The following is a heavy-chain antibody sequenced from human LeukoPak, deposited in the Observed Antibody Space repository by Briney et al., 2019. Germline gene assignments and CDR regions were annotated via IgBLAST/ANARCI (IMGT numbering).Heavy chain of an antibody. D-gene: IGHD3-22*01. Sequence: VGSLRLSCAASGFTFSSYSMNWVRQAPGKGLEWVSSISSSSSYIYYADSVKGRFTISRDNAKNSLYLQMNSLRAEDTAVYYCARDQYYYDSSGYLHWGQGTLVTVSS. CDR1: GFTFSSYS. V-gene: IGHV3-21*01. CDR2: ISSSSSYI. CDR3: ARDQYYYDSSGYLH. J-gene: IGHJ1*01.